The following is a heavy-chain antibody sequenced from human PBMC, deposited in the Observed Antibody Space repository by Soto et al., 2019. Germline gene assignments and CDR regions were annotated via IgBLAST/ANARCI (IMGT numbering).Heavy chain of an antibody. Sequence: SETLSLTCTVSGGSISSYYWSWIRQPPGKGLEWIGYIYYSGSTNYNPSLKGRVTISVDTSKNQFSLKLSSVTAADTAVYYCARGIAAAGKDAFDIWGQGTMVTVSS. CDR1: GGSISSYY. CDR2: IYYSGST. CDR3: ARGIAAAGKDAFDI. J-gene: IGHJ3*02. D-gene: IGHD6-13*01. V-gene: IGHV4-59*08.